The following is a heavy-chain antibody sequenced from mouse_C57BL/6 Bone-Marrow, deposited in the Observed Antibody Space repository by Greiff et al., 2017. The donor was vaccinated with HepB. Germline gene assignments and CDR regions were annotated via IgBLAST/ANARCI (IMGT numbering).Heavy chain of an antibody. CDR2: IYPRSGNT. D-gene: IGHD2-3*01. CDR3: ARGGLLRNY. CDR1: GYTFTSYG. V-gene: IGHV1-81*01. Sequence: VQLQESGAELVRPGASVKLSCKASGYTFTSYGISWVKQRTGQGLEWIGEIYPRSGNTYYNEKFKGKATLTADKSSSTAYMELRSLTSEDSAVYFCARGGLLRNYWGQGTTLTVPS. J-gene: IGHJ2*01.